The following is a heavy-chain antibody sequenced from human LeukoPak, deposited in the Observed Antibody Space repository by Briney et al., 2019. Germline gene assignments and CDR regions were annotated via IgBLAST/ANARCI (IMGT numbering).Heavy chain of an antibody. Sequence: HAGGSLRLSCVTSGFTFSRHSMSWVRLAPGKGLEWVSAIGCSDGTTYYVDSVRGRFTISRDNSKDTLYLQMNSLRAEDTAVYYCAKRDSSGSYPYYFDSWGQGTLVTVSS. V-gene: IGHV3-23*01. J-gene: IGHJ4*02. D-gene: IGHD3-22*01. CDR2: IGCSDGTT. CDR3: AKRDSSGSYPYYFDS. CDR1: GFTFSRHS.